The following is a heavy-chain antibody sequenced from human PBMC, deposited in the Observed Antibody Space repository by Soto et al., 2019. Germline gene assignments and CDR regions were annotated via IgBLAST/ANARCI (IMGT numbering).Heavy chain of an antibody. CDR2: INTYNGNT. CDR3: AMVDVYVTPSPQDV. CDR1: EYTFTRYG. D-gene: IGHD3-16*01. V-gene: IGHV1-18*01. Sequence: QVQLVQSGAEVKNPGASVKVSCKASEYTFTRYGIGWARQAPGQGREWMGWINTYNGNTNYAQNVQGRVTLTTNTSTSTVYMELRSLTSNDTSIYDCAMVDVYVTPSPQDVWGQGTTVIVSS. J-gene: IGHJ6*02.